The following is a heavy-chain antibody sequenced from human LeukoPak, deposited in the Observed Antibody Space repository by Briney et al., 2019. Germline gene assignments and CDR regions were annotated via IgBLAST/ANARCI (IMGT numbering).Heavy chain of an antibody. J-gene: IGHJ4*02. Sequence: GGSLRLSCAASVFMFRRFEMYCVRQAPGKGREGVGYVSSGASTRYYADSVKGRFTISRNDAKKSLFLQMNRLRAEDTAIYYCALLAVASNFDYWGEGTMVTVSS. CDR3: ALLAVASNFDY. CDR1: VFMFRRFE. CDR2: VSSGASTR. V-gene: IGHV3-48*03. D-gene: IGHD6-19*01.